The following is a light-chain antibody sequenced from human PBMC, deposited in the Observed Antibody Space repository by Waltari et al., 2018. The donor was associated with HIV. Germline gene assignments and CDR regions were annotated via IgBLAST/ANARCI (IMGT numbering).Light chain of an antibody. J-gene: IGLJ3*02. CDR2: SND. Sequence: QSVLTQPPSASGTPGPRVTISCSGSSSNIGSNTVSWYQQVPGTAPKVFIYSNDDRPAGVPDRFSGAKSGTSASLAISGLQSEDEADYYCATWDDSLNGWVFGGGTKVTVL. CDR3: ATWDDSLNGWV. V-gene: IGLV1-44*01. CDR1: SSNIGSNT.